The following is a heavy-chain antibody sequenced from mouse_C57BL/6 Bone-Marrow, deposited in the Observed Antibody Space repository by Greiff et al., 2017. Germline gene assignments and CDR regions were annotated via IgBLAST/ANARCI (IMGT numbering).Heavy chain of an antibody. CDR3: ARKSNCYFYV. Sequence: EVQLQQSGPVLVKPGASVKLSCTASGYTFTDYYMNWVKQSPGKSLEWIGVINPYNGGTSYNQKFKGKATLTVDKSSSTAYMELNSLTSEESSVNYCARKSNCYFYVGGTGTTVTLSS. CDR1: GYTFTDYY. CDR2: INPYNGGT. D-gene: IGHD1-3*01. J-gene: IGHJ1*03. V-gene: IGHV1-19*01.